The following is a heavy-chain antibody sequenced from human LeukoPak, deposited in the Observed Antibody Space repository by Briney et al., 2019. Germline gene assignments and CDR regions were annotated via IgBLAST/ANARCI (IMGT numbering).Heavy chain of an antibody. Sequence: GGSLRLSCAASGFTFSNYDMHWVRQATGKGLEWVSAIGTAGDTYYPGSVRGRFTMSRENAKNSLYLQMNSLTAGDTAVYYCARGANTHFDYWGQGILVTVSS. V-gene: IGHV3-13*04. D-gene: IGHD1-26*01. CDR3: ARGANTHFDY. J-gene: IGHJ4*02. CDR1: GFTFSNYD. CDR2: IGTAGDT.